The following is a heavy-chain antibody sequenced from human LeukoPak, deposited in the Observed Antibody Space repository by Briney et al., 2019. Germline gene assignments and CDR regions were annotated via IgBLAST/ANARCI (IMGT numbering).Heavy chain of an antibody. CDR1: GYTFTSYG. D-gene: IGHD5-18*01. V-gene: IGHV1-2*02. Sequence: GPVKVSCKASGYTFTSYGISWVRQAPGQGLEWMGWINPNSGGANYAQKFQGRVTMTRDTSISTAYMELSRLRSDDTAVYYCARVVYSYGSIDYWGQGTLVTVSS. CDR2: INPNSGGA. CDR3: ARVVYSYGSIDY. J-gene: IGHJ4*02.